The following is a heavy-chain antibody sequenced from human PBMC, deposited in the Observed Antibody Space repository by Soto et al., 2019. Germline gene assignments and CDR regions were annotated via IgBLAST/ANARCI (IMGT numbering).Heavy chain of an antibody. CDR1: GFTVSSNY. V-gene: IGHV3-66*01. Sequence: GGSLRLSCAASGFTVSSNYMSWVRQAPGKGLEWVSVIYSDGSTYYADSVKGRFTISRDNSKNTLYLQMNSLRAEDTAVYYCARDKNWAFDYWGQGALVTVSS. CDR2: IYSDGST. CDR3: ARDKNWAFDY. D-gene: IGHD7-27*01. J-gene: IGHJ4*02.